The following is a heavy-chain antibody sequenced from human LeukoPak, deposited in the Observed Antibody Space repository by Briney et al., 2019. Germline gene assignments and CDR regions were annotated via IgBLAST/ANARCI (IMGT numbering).Heavy chain of an antibody. V-gene: IGHV4-59*01. J-gene: IGHJ3*02. Sequence: SETLSLTCTVSGGSISSYYWSWIRQPPGKGLEWIGYIYYSGSTNYNPSLKSRVTISVDTSKNQFSLKLSPVTAADTAVYYCARASYSSSWYGGDAFDIWGQGTMVTVSS. CDR3: ARASYSSSWYGGDAFDI. CDR1: GGSISSYY. CDR2: IYYSGST. D-gene: IGHD6-13*01.